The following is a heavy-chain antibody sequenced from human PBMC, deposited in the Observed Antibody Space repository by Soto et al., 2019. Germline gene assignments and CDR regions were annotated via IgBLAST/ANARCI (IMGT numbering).Heavy chain of an antibody. CDR1: GYSFFSYY. CDR3: ARGGATIFGVIDS. J-gene: IGHJ4*02. D-gene: IGHD3-3*02. CDR2: FLASGGNT. Sequence: ASVKVSCKASGYSFFSYYIHWVRQAPGQGLEWMGRFLASGGNTDYALRFRGRVSMTRDTSSTNTVSLELTSLTSDDTAVYYCARGGATIFGVIDSWGQGTRVTVS. V-gene: IGHV1-46*01.